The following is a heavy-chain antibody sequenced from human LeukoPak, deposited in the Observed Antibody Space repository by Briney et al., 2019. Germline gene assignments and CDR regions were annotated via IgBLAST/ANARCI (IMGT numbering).Heavy chain of an antibody. D-gene: IGHD3-10*01. CDR1: GVSLSNYA. CDR3: AKRGVVIRGILVIGYHQEAYHYDF. Sequence: GGSLRLSCVVSGVSLSNYAMTWVRQAPGKGLEWVSYISERGGSTTYADSVKGRFTISRDTSLNTLYLQMNNLRAEDTAVYFCAKRGVVIRGILVIGYHQEAYHYDFWGQGVLVTVSS. J-gene: IGHJ4*02. CDR2: ISERGGST. V-gene: IGHV3-23*01.